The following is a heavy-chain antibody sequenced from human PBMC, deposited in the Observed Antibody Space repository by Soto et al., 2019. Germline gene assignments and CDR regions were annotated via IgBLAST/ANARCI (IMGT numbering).Heavy chain of an antibody. D-gene: IGHD3-3*01. CDR2: TYYRSKWYN. V-gene: IGHV6-1*01. Sequence: SQTLSLTCAISGDSVSSNSAAWNWIRQSPSRGLEWLGRTYYRSKWYNDYAVSVKSRITINPDTSKNQFSLQLNSVTPEDTAVYYCARGLIVYDDFWSGYNFDYCGQGTLVTVSS. CDR1: GDSVSSNSAA. CDR3: ARGLIVYDDFWSGYNFDY. J-gene: IGHJ4*02.